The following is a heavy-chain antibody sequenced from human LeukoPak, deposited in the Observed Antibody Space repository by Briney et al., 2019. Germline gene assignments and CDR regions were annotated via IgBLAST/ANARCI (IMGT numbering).Heavy chain of an antibody. Sequence: PSETLSLTCAVSGYSISSGYYWGWIRQPPGKGLEWIGSIYHSGSTYYNPSLKSRVTISVDTSKNQFSLKLSSVTAADTAVYYCARAQPGYFDYWGQGTLVTVSS. V-gene: IGHV4-38-2*01. CDR3: ARAQPGYFDY. J-gene: IGHJ4*02. D-gene: IGHD1-14*01. CDR2: IYHSGST. CDR1: GYSISSGYY.